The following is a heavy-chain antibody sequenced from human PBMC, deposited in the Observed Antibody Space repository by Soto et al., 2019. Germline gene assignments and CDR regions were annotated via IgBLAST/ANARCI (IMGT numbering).Heavy chain of an antibody. J-gene: IGHJ6*02. CDR3: AKSSSRAHYYAMDV. D-gene: IGHD2-2*01. CDR2: VSASGGGT. V-gene: IGHV3-23*01. Sequence: VGSLRLSCAASGFTFSSYAMNWVRQAPGKGLEWVAGVSASGGGTSYADSVKGRFTISRDNSKDTLYLQMNSLRAEDTAVYYCAKSSSRAHYYAMDVWGQGTTVTVSS. CDR1: GFTFSSYA.